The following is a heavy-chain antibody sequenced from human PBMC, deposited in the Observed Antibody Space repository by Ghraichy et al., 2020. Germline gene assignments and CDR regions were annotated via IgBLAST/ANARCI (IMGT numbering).Heavy chain of an antibody. CDR2: ISGSGGST. CDR3: AKLRAAAGTRWFDP. J-gene: IGHJ5*02. V-gene: IGHV3-23*01. Sequence: LSLTCAASGFTFSSYAMSWVRQAPGKGLEWVSAISGSGGSTYYADSVKGRFTISRDNSKNTLYLQMNSLRAEDTAVYYCAKLRAAAGTRWFDPWGQGTLVTVSS. D-gene: IGHD6-13*01. CDR1: GFTFSSYA.